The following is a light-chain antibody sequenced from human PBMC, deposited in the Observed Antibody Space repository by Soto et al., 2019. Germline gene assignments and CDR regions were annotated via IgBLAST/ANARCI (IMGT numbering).Light chain of an antibody. CDR2: WAS. J-gene: IGKJ4*01. CDR1: QSVFYSSNNKNY. V-gene: IGKV4-1*01. CDR3: QQFYSNPLS. Sequence: DIVMTQSPDSLAVSLAERATINCNSSQSVFYSSNNKNYLARYQQKQGQPPKLLIYWASTRESGVPDRFSGSGSGTDFTLTISSLQAEDVAVYYCQQFYSNPLSFGGGTKVEIK.